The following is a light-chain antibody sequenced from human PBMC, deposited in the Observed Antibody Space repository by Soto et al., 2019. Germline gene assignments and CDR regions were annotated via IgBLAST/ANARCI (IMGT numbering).Light chain of an antibody. CDR2: EVS. V-gene: IGLV2-8*01. Sequence: QSALTQPPSASGSPGQSVTISCTGMSNDVGGYNYVSWYQQHPGKAPKLMIYEVSKRPSGVPDRFSGSKSGNTASLTVSGLQAEDEADYYCSSYAGANSVVFGGGTKVTVL. CDR1: SNDVGGYNY. J-gene: IGLJ2*01. CDR3: SSYAGANSVV.